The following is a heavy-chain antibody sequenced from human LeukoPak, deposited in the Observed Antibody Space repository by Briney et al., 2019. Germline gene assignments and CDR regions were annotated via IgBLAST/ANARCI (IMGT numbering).Heavy chain of an antibody. Sequence: PSETLSLTCAVYGGSFSGYYWSWIRQPPGKGLEWIGEINHSGSTNYNPSLKSRVTISVDTSKNQFSLKLSSVTAADTAVYYCARGAWYYYDSSGFDYWGQGTLVTVSS. J-gene: IGHJ4*02. V-gene: IGHV4-34*01. CDR1: GGSFSGYY. CDR3: ARGAWYYYDSSGFDY. D-gene: IGHD3-22*01. CDR2: INHSGST.